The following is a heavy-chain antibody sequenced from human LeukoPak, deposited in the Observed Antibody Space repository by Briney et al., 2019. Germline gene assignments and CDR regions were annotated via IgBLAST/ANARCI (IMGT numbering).Heavy chain of an antibody. CDR3: AKTVVSTGWNYFDY. V-gene: IGHV3-33*06. Sequence: GGSLRLSCAASGFTFSSYGMHWVRRAPGKGLEWVAVIWYDGSNKYYADSVKGRFTISRDNSKNTMYLQMNSLRAEDTALYYCAKTVVSTGWNYFDYWGQGTLVTVSS. CDR2: IWYDGSNK. D-gene: IGHD2-8*02. J-gene: IGHJ4*02. CDR1: GFTFSSYG.